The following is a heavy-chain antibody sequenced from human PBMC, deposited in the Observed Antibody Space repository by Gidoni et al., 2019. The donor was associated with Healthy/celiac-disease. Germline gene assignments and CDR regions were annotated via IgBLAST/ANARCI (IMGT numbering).Heavy chain of an antibody. CDR1: GYTFTSYG. CDR2: ISAYNGNT. Sequence: QVLLVQPGAEVKKPGASVKASCKAPGYTFTSYGISWVRQAPGQGLEWMGWISAYNGNTSYAQRLQGGVTMTTDTSASTADMELRSLRSDYTAVYYCAGDKRGIRITMVRGAALDYWGQGTLVTVSS. V-gene: IGHV1-18*01. CDR3: AGDKRGIRITMVRGAALDY. D-gene: IGHD3-10*01. J-gene: IGHJ4*02.